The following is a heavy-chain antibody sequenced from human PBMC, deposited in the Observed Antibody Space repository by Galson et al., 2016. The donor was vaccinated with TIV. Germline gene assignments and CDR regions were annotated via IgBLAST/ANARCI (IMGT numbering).Heavy chain of an antibody. CDR3: AKEENSGYYPNDAFDF. V-gene: IGHV3-30*18. CDR2: IAYDGGYK. D-gene: IGHD3-3*01. Sequence: LRLSCAASGFTFSSYNMHWVRQAPGKGLEWVAVIAYDGGYKHYAGSVKGRFTVSRDNSKTTLDLQMNSLGAEDTALYYCAKEENSGYYPNDAFDFWGQGTMVTVS. CDR1: GFTFSSYN. J-gene: IGHJ3*01.